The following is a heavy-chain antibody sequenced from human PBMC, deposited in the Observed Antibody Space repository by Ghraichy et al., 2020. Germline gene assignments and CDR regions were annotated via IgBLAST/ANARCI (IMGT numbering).Heavy chain of an antibody. CDR2: IYHSGST. J-gene: IGHJ5*02. CDR3: ARAPALIVAAPQFDP. Sequence: SETLSLTCAVSGGSISSGGYSWSWIRQPPGKGLEWIGYIYHSGSTYYNPSLKSRVTISVDRSKNQFSLKLSSVTAADTAVYYCARAPALIVAAPQFDPWGQGTLVTVSS. V-gene: IGHV4-30-2*01. D-gene: IGHD3-22*01. CDR1: GGSISSGGYS.